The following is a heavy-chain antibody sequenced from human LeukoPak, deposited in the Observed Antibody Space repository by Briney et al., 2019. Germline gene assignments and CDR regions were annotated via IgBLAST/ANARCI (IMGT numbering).Heavy chain of an antibody. CDR3: AKSINVPLIGDAMDV. Sequence: GGFLILSWGASGFTCKSVDLGWVRHTKGKGLQWVAAIDYHGNDNYYADSARGRFVISRDNSKNTLYLEMNSLRPEDTAVYYCAKSINVPLIGDAMDVWGQGTTVTVSS. CDR1: GFTCKSVD. CDR2: IDYHGNDN. D-gene: IGHD2-8*01. V-gene: IGHV3-30*02. J-gene: IGHJ6*02.